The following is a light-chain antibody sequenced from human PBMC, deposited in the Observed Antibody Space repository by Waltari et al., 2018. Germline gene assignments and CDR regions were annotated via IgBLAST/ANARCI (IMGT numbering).Light chain of an antibody. J-gene: IGLJ2*01. CDR3: SSYSGTNTRVI. CDR2: DVS. V-gene: IGLV2-14*03. CDR1: STDIGHYDH. Sequence: QSALTQPASVSGSPGQSISISFPGTSTDIGHYDHGPWYHQQPGKAPKMMIYDVSHRPSGVSNRFSGSKSGNTASLIISGLQSEDEGDYYCSSYSGTNTRVIFGGGTKLTVL.